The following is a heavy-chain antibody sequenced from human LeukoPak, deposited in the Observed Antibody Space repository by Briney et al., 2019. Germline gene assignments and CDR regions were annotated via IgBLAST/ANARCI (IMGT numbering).Heavy chain of an antibody. D-gene: IGHD6-13*01. J-gene: IGHJ4*02. CDR1: REFISGYY. CDR2: INHSGST. Sequence: SETLSLTCGVSREFISGYYWSWIRQPPGKGLEWIGEINHSGSTNYNPSLKSRVTISVDTSKNQFSLKLSSVTAADTAVYYCARDVVAAAGFFDYWGQGTQVTVSS. V-gene: IGHV4-34*01. CDR3: ARDVVAAAGFFDY.